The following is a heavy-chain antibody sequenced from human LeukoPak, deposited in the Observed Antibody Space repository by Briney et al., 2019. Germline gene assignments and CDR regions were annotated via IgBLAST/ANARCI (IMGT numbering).Heavy chain of an antibody. D-gene: IGHD5-12*01. CDR1: GFMFNGYS. CDR2: ISGGSDYI. CDR3: ARDLYVDIVAPSGMDV. V-gene: IGHV3-21*01. J-gene: IGHJ6*02. Sequence: PGGSLRLSCAASGFMFNGYSMTWVRQAPGKGLEWVSYISGGSDYIYYTDSVKGRFTISRDNAKKSLYLQLNSLRVEDTAVYYCARDLYVDIVAPSGMDVWGQGTTVTVSS.